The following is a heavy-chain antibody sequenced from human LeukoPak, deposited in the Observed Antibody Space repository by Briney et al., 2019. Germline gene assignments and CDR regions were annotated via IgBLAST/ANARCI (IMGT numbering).Heavy chain of an antibody. D-gene: IGHD1-26*01. Sequence: ASVKVSCKTSGYTFTGYYMHWVRQAPGQGLEWMGWINPNSGGTNYAQKFQGRVTMTRDTSTSTAYMELRSLRSDDTAVYYCAAQYTGRPNDAFDIWGQGTMVTVSS. V-gene: IGHV1-2*02. J-gene: IGHJ3*02. CDR2: INPNSGGT. CDR1: GYTFTGYY. CDR3: AAQYTGRPNDAFDI.